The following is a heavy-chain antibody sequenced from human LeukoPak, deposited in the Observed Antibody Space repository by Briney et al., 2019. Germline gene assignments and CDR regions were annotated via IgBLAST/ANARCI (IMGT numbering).Heavy chain of an antibody. CDR3: ATPLYYYGSGSYYY. D-gene: IGHD3-10*01. CDR2: IYYSGST. Sequence: PSETLSLTCTVSGGSVSSGSYYWSWIRQPPGKGLEWIGYIYYSGSTNYNPSLKSRVTISVDTSKNQFSLKLSSVTAADTAVYYCATPLYYYGSGSYYYWGQGTLVTVSS. V-gene: IGHV4-61*01. CDR1: GGSVSSGSYY. J-gene: IGHJ4*02.